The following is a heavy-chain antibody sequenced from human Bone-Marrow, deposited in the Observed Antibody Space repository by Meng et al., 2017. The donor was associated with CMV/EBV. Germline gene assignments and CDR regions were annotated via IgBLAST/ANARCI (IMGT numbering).Heavy chain of an antibody. V-gene: IGHV5-51*01. D-gene: IGHD2-21*01. CDR3: ARRQPIGDVFDI. CDR2: IYPGDSDT. CDR1: GYSFTSYW. J-gene: IGHJ3*02. Sequence: KVSCKGSGYSFTSYWIGWVRQMPGKGLEWMGRIYPGDSDTTYRPSFQGQVTISVDKSASIAYLQWSSLKASATVMYYCARRQPIGDVFDIWGQGTMVTVSS.